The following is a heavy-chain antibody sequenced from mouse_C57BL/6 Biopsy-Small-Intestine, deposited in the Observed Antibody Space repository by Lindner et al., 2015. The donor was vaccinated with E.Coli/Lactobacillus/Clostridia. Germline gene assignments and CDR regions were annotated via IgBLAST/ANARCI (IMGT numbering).Heavy chain of an antibody. D-gene: IGHD1-1*01. Sequence: VQLQESGGGLVKPGGSLKLSCAASGFTFSDYGVHWVRQAPEKGLEWVAFITTVSGTIYYADTVKGRFTISRDNAKNTLFLQMTSLRSEDTAMYYCAREYGSTYGWYFDVWGTGTTVTVSS. CDR1: GFTFSDYG. CDR3: AREYGSTYGWYFDV. CDR2: ITTVSGTI. V-gene: IGHV5-17*01. J-gene: IGHJ1*03.